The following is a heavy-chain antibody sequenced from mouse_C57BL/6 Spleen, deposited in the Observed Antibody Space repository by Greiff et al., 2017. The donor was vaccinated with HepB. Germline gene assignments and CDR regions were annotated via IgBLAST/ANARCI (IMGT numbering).Heavy chain of an antibody. CDR1: GYTFTSYW. J-gene: IGHJ2*01. D-gene: IGHD2-1*01. CDR3: ARDGDGNYYFDY. CDR2: IDPSDSYT. V-gene: IGHV1-59*01. Sequence: VQLQQPGAELVRPGTSVKLSCKASGYTFTSYWMHWVKQRPGQGLEWIGVIDPSDSYTNYNQKFKGKATLTVDTSSSTAYMQLSSLTSEDSAVYYCARDGDGNYYFDYWGQGTTLTVSS.